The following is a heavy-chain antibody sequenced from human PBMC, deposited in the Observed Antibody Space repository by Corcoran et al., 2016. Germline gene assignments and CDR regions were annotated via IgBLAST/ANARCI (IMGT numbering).Heavy chain of an antibody. CDR3: ARKARPYGSGRGPIPYGMDV. CDR1: GFTFSSYW. V-gene: IGHV3-7*01. D-gene: IGHD3-10*01. Sequence: EVQLVESGGGLVKPGGSLRPSCAASGFTFSSYWMSWVRQAPGKGLEWVANIKQDGSEKYYVDSVKGRFTLSRDNAKNTLYLQMNSLRAEDTTVYCWARKARPYGSGRGPIPYGMDVWGQGTTVTVSS. CDR2: IKQDGSEK. J-gene: IGHJ6*02.